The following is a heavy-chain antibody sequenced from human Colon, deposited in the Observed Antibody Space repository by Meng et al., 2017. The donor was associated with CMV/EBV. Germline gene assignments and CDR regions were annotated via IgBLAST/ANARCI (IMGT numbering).Heavy chain of an antibody. Sequence: GESLKIFCKGSGNTFSSHWIGWVRQTPGRGLEWLGIIYPGASNIRYSPSFQGQVTISADKSINTTYLQWSSLKASDSATYYCVRPTYVSTSGVGGFDIWGQGTVVTVSS. CDR1: GNTFSSHW. V-gene: IGHV5-51*01. J-gene: IGHJ3*02. CDR3: VRPTYVSTSGVGGFDI. D-gene: IGHD2-15*01. CDR2: IYPGASNI.